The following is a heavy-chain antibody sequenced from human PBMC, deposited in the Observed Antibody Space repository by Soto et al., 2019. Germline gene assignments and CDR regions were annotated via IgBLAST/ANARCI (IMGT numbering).Heavy chain of an antibody. CDR3: ATDHNYDYVWGSWGTDV. CDR2: FDPEDGET. CDR1: GYTLTELS. Sequence: EASVKVSCKVSGYTLTELSMHWVRQAPGKGLEWMGGFDPEDGETIYAQKFQGRVTMTEDTSTDTAYMELSSLRSEDTAVYYCATDHNYDYVWGSWGTDVWGQGTTVTVSS. V-gene: IGHV1-24*01. D-gene: IGHD3-16*01. J-gene: IGHJ6*02.